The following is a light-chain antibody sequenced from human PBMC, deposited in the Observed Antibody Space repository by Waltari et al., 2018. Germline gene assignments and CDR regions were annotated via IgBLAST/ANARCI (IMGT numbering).Light chain of an antibody. V-gene: IGLV2-14*03. CDR1: TSDFGGYNY. J-gene: IGLJ3*02. Sequence: QSALTQPASVSGSPGQSITISCTATTSDFGGYNYVSWYQHHPGKAPKLMIYDVIKRPAGVSNRFAGSNSSKTASLTISVLQADDEADYYCSSYTSSSPWVFGGGTKLTVL. CDR2: DVI. CDR3: SSYTSSSPWV.